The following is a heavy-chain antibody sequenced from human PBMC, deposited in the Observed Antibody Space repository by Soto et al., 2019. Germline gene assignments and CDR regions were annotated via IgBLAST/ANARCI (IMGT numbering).Heavy chain of an antibody. Sequence: EVQLVESGGGLVKPGGSLRLSCVDSGFTFSSYSMNWVRQAPGKGLEWVSSISAYSSPIFYADSVKGRFTISRDNAKNSLHLQMNSLRAGDTAVYYCVRGGRGYTRDDVFDIWGQGTMVTVSS. D-gene: IGHD2-2*02. V-gene: IGHV3-21*06. J-gene: IGHJ3*02. CDR2: ISAYSSPI. CDR3: VRGGRGYTRDDVFDI. CDR1: GFTFSSYS.